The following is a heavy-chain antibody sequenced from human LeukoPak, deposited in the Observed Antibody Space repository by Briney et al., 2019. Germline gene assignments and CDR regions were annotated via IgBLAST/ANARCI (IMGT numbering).Heavy chain of an antibody. Sequence: SGGSLRLSCVASGFTLSGYEMNWVRQAPGKGLEYISYISGSGSDVLYADSVKGRFTISRDNANNLLYLQMNSLGVEDTAVYYCARDRDTTGATGMALQIWGQGTMVIVSS. V-gene: IGHV3-48*03. CDR1: GFTLSGYE. D-gene: IGHD1-1*01. J-gene: IGHJ3*02. CDR2: ISGSGSDV. CDR3: ARDRDTTGATGMALQI.